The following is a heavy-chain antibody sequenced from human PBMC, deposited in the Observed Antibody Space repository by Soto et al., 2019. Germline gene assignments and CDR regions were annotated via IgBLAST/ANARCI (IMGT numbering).Heavy chain of an antibody. V-gene: IGHV3-23*01. Sequence: PGGSLRLSCAASGFTFSSYAMSGVRQAPGKGLEWVSAISGSGGSTYYADSVKGRFTISRDNSKNTLYLQMNSLRAEDTAVYYCAKDLSPYYYYYGMDVWGQGTTVTVSS. CDR3: AKDLSPYYYYYGMDV. J-gene: IGHJ6*02. CDR2: ISGSGGST. CDR1: GFTFSSYA.